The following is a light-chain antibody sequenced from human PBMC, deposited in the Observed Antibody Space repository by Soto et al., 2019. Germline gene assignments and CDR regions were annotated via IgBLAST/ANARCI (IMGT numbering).Light chain of an antibody. CDR2: AAS. CDR3: QQTFSRPYT. Sequence: DIQMTQSPSSLSASVGARVTITCRASQIVRSTLNWYQEKPGKVPELLIYAASTLQPGVPSRFRGSGSDTDFTLTVSSLQPEDCATYHCQQTFSRPYTCGQGTKLEIE. V-gene: IGKV1-39*01. CDR1: QIVRST. J-gene: IGKJ2*01.